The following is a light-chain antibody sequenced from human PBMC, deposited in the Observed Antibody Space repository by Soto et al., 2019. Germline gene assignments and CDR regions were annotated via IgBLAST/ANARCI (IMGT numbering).Light chain of an antibody. CDR1: QSVTSSY. V-gene: IGKV3-20*01. CDR2: AAS. Sequence: EIVLTQSPGTLSLSPGERATLSCRASQSVTSSYLAWYQQKPGQAPRLLIYAASSRATGIPDRFSGSGSGTDFTLTISRLEPEAFAVYYCQQYGYSATFGGGTKVDIK. CDR3: QQYGYSAT. J-gene: IGKJ4*01.